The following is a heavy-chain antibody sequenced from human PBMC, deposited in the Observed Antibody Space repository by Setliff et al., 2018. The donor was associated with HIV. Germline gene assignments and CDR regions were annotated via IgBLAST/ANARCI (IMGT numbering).Heavy chain of an antibody. CDR2: FDPEDGET. J-gene: IGHJ4*02. Sequence: GASVKVSCKVSGYTLTHLSIHWVRQGPGKGLEWMGGFDPEDGETIYAQKFQGRVTMTEDTSIDTAYMRMSSLRSEDTAVYYCATKPRDDFWSGFDYWGRGTLVTVSS. D-gene: IGHD3-3*01. V-gene: IGHV1-24*01. CDR3: ATKPRDDFWSGFDY. CDR1: GYTLTHLS.